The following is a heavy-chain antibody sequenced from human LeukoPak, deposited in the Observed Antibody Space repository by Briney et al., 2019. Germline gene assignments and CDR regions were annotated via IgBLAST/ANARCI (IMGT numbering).Heavy chain of an antibody. CDR1: GYTFTSYG. D-gene: IGHD2-21*02. Sequence: GASVKVSCKASGYTFTSYGISWVRQAPGQGLEWMGRINPKSGGPNNAQTFQGRDTMTRDTSISTAYMELSRLRSDDTAVYYCARELRGGDCYDYWGQGKLVTASS. J-gene: IGHJ4*02. V-gene: IGHV1-2*06. CDR3: ARELRGGDCYDY. CDR2: INPKSGGP.